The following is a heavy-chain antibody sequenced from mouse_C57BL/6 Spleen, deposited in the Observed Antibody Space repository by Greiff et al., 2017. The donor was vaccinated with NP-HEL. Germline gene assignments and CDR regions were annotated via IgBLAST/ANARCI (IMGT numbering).Heavy chain of an antibody. CDR2: INYDGSST. Sequence: EVMLVESEGGLVQPGSSMKLSCTASGFTFSDYYMAWVRQVPEKGLEWVANINYDGSSTYYLDSLKSRFIISRDNAKNILYLQMSSLKSEDTATYYCAREAYGYGYFDYWGQGTTLTVSS. CDR3: AREAYGYGYFDY. J-gene: IGHJ2*01. D-gene: IGHD2-2*01. V-gene: IGHV5-16*01. CDR1: GFTFSDYY.